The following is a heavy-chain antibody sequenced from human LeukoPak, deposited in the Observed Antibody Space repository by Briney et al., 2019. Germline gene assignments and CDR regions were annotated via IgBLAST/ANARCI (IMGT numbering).Heavy chain of an antibody. V-gene: IGHV3-48*03. Sequence: GGSLRLSCAASGFTFSSYEMNWVRQAPGKGLEWVSYISSSGSTIYYADSVKGRFTISRDNAKNSLYLQMNSLRAEDTAVYYCARVIAEAGYYYGMDVWGQGTTVTVSS. CDR3: ARVIAEAGYYYGMDV. D-gene: IGHD6-19*01. CDR2: ISSSGSTI. CDR1: GFTFSSYE. J-gene: IGHJ6*02.